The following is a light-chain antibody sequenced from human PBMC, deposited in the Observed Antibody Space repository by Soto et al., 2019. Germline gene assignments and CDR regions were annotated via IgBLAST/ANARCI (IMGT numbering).Light chain of an antibody. J-gene: IGLJ3*02. CDR3: QSYDSSLSGSGV. CDR2: EVN. CDR1: SSDVGAYNS. Sequence: QSALTQPPSASGSPGQSVTISCTGTSSDVGAYNSVSWYQHHPGKAPKLIIYEVNKGPSGVPDRFSGSKSGNTASLTVTGLQAEDEADYYCQSYDSSLSGSGVFGGGTKVTVL. V-gene: IGLV2-8*01.